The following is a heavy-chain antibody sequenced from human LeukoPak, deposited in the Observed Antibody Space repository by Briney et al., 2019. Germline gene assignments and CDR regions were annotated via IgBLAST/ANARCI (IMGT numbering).Heavy chain of an antibody. Sequence: GGSLRLSCAASGFTFSSYAMSWVRQAPGKGLEWVSAISGSGGSTYYADSVKGRFTISRDNSKNTLYPQMNSLRAEDTAVYYCAKALGSSGRLGLDYFDYWGQGTLVTVSS. J-gene: IGHJ4*02. CDR1: GFTFSSYA. D-gene: IGHD6-19*01. CDR3: AKALGSSGRLGLDYFDY. V-gene: IGHV3-23*01. CDR2: ISGSGGST.